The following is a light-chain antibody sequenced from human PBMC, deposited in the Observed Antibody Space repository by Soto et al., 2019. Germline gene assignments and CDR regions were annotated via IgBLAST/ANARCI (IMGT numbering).Light chain of an antibody. Sequence: DIGRTQSPLSLPVTPGEPASISCRSSKSLLHSNGYNYLDWYLQKPGQSPQLLIYLGSNRASGVPDRFSGSGSGTDFTLKISRVEAEDVGVYYCMQALRWTLGQGTKVDIK. CDR3: MQALRWT. V-gene: IGKV2-28*01. CDR2: LGS. J-gene: IGKJ1*01. CDR1: KSLLHSNGYNY.